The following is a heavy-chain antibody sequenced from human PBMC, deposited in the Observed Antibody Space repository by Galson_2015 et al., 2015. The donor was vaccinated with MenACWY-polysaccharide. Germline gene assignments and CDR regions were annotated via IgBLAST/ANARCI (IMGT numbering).Heavy chain of an antibody. CDR1: GFTFSSYS. V-gene: IGHV3-21*04. Sequence: SLRLSCAASGFTFSSYSMNWVRQPPGKGRGWVSSIIVGVSYIYYADSVKGRFTISRDNAKNSLYLQMNSLRAEDTAIYYCARLSGYTYRSPYYSDYWGQGTLVTVSS. D-gene: IGHD5-12*01. J-gene: IGHJ4*02. CDR2: IIVGVSYI. CDR3: ARLSGYTYRSPYYSDY.